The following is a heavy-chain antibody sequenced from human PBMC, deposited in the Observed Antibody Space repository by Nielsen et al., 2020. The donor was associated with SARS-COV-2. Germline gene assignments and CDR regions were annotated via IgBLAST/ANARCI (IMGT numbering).Heavy chain of an antibody. V-gene: IGHV3-30*03. CDR3: ASDSNSYNYYYYYGMDV. CDR2: ISYDGSNK. J-gene: IGHJ6*02. Sequence: GSLRLSCAASGFTFSSYGMHWVRQAPGKGLEWVAVISYDGSNKYYADSVKGRFTISRDNSKNTLYLQMNSLRAEDTAVYYCASDSNSYNYYYYYGMDVWGQGTTVTVSS. CDR1: GFTFSSYG. D-gene: IGHD2-2*01.